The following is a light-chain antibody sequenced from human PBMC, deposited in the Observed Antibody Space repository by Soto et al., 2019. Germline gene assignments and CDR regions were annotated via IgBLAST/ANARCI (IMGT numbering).Light chain of an antibody. Sequence: EIVLTQSPATLSLSPGERATLSCRASQSGSSYYLAWCQQRPGQAPRLLIYGASTRAAGIPDRFSGSGSGTDFTLTITRLEPEDFATYYCQQYNSYSPLTFGGGTKVDI. CDR1: QSGSSYY. CDR2: GAS. V-gene: IGKV3-20*01. J-gene: IGKJ4*01. CDR3: QQYNSYSPLT.